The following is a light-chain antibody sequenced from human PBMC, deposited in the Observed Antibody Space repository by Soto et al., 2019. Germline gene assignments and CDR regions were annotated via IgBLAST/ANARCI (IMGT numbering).Light chain of an antibody. CDR1: SSDVGSYNL. Sequence: QSALTQPASVSGSPGQSITISCTGTSSDVGSYNLVSWYQQHPGKAPKLMMYEGSKRPSGVSNRFSGSKSGNTASLTISGLQAEDEGDYYCCSYAGSNTYVFGTGTKLTVL. V-gene: IGLV2-23*01. J-gene: IGLJ1*01. CDR3: CSYAGSNTYV. CDR2: EGS.